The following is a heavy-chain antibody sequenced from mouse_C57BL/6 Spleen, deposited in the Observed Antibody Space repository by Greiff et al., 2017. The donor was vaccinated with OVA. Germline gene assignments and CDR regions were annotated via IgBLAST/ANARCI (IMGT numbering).Heavy chain of an antibody. V-gene: IGHV1-72*01. CDR3: AKTGDSKGGWFAY. CDR2: IDPNSGGT. D-gene: IGHD3-3*01. J-gene: IGHJ3*01. CDR1: GYTFTSYW. Sequence: QVQLQQPGAELVKPGASVKLSCKASGYTFTSYWMHWVKQRPGRGLEWIGRIDPNSGGTKYNEKFKSKATLTVDKPSSTAYMKLSSLTSKDSAVYDCAKTGDSKGGWFAYWGQGTLVTVSA.